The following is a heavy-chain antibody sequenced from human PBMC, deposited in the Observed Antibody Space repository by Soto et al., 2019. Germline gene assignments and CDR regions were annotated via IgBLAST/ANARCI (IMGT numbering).Heavy chain of an antibody. J-gene: IGHJ4*02. CDR3: ARVRGGWYHDY. Sequence: EVQLVQSGAEVKKPGESLKISCKASGYSFSNYWTAWVRQMPGKGLEWMGIIYPGDSETTYSPSFRGQVTISADKSISTAFMQWSSLKASDTAMYFCARVRGGWYHDYWGQGTLVTVSS. D-gene: IGHD6-19*01. V-gene: IGHV5-51*01. CDR1: GYSFSNYW. CDR2: IYPGDSET.